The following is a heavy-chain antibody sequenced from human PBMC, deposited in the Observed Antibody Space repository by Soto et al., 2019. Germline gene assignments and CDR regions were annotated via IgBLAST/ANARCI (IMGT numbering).Heavy chain of an antibody. CDR1: GFPFSRYA. J-gene: IGHJ4*02. CDR2: INGDGDST. Sequence: DVQLLESGGGLVQPGGSLRLSCAASGFPFSRYAVTWVRQAPGKGLEWVSIINGDGDSTFYADSVKGRFTISRDNSKNTLYLQMNSLRAEDTAIYYCPRPVDYWGQGTLVTVSS. V-gene: IGHV3-23*01. CDR3: PRPVDY.